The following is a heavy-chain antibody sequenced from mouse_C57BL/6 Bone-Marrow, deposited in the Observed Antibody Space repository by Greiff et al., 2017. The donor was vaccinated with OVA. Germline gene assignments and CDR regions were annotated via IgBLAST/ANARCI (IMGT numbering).Heavy chain of an antibody. Sequence: EVKVEESGGGLVQPGGSMKLSCVASGFTFSNYWMNWVRQSPEKGLEWVAQIRLKSDNYATHYAESVKGRFTISRDDSKSSVYLQMNNLRAEDTGIYYCTRDGGSSYAPFAYWGQGTLVTVSA. CDR3: TRDGGSSYAPFAY. CDR1: GFTFSNYW. CDR2: IRLKSDNYAT. V-gene: IGHV6-3*01. J-gene: IGHJ3*01. D-gene: IGHD1-1*01.